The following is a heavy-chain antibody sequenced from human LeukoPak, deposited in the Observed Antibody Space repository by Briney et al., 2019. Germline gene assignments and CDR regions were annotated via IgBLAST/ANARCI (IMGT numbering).Heavy chain of an antibody. J-gene: IGHJ3*02. CDR3: ARPDEQQLVRDAFDI. V-gene: IGHV3-74*01. D-gene: IGHD6-13*01. CDR2: ISTDGSIT. CDR1: GFTFSNYR. Sequence: PGGSLRLSCAASGFTFSNYRMHWVRQGPGKGLVWVSCISTDGSITSYADSVKGRFTISRDNAKNTLYLQMNSLRAEDTAVYYCARPDEQQLVRDAFDIWGQGTMVTVSS.